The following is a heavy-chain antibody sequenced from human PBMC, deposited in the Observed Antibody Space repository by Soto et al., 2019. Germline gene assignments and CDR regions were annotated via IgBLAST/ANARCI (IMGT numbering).Heavy chain of an antibody. CDR2: ISSSSSYI. V-gene: IGHV3-21*01. Sequence: GGSLRLSCAASVFTFSSYSMNWVRQASGKGLEWVSSISSSSSYIYYADSVKGRFTISRDNARNSLSLQMNSLRAEDTAVYYCARVVATANNWFDPWGQGTLVTVS. J-gene: IGHJ5*02. CDR1: VFTFSSYS. CDR3: ARVVATANNWFDP. D-gene: IGHD2-15*01.